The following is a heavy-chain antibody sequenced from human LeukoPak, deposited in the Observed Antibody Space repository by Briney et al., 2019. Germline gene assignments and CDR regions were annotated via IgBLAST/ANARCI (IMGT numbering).Heavy chain of an antibody. J-gene: IGHJ4*02. D-gene: IGHD2-21*01. V-gene: IGHV3-74*01. CDR2: ISDDGSYT. CDR1: GFSFSSHW. Sequence: GGSLRLSCAASGFSFSSHWVHWVRQAPGKGLVWVSRISDDGSYTSNVDSVKGRFTISRDNVNNMLYLHMNSLRAEDTAVFYCASFGISWRSSYWGQGTLVTVSS. CDR3: ASFGISWRSSY.